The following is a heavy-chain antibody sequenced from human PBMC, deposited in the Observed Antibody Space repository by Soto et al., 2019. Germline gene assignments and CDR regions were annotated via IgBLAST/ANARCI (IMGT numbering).Heavy chain of an antibody. J-gene: IGHJ6*02. CDR1: GFTFDDYA. Sequence: GGSLRLSCAASGFTFDDYAMHWVRQAPGKGLEWVSLISWDGGSTYYADSVKGRFTISRDNSKNSLYLQMNSPRAEDTALYYCAKDVSSSSWYYYYGMDVWGQGTTVTVSS. V-gene: IGHV3-43D*04. CDR3: AKDVSSSSWYYYYGMDV. CDR2: ISWDGGST. D-gene: IGHD6-13*01.